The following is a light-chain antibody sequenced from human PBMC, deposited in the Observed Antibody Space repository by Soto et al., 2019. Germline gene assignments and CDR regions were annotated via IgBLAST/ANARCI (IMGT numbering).Light chain of an antibody. CDR2: AAS. CDR1: QIIRNY. V-gene: IGKV1-39*01. CDR3: QQTDSTPQT. Sequence: DIQMTQSPSSLSASVGDRVTISCRASQIIRNYVSWYQQKPGTAPKLLIRAASTLQSGVPSRFSGSGSGTDFTLTISRMQIEDFATYFCQQTDSTPQTFGQGTNVEI. J-gene: IGKJ1*01.